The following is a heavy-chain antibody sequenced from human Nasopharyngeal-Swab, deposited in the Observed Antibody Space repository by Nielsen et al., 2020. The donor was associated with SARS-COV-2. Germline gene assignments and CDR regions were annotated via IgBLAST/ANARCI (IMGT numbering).Heavy chain of an antibody. Sequence: SETLSLTCAVYGGSFSGYYWSWIRQPPGKGLEWIGYIYYSGSTNYNPSLKSRVTISVDTSKNQFSLKLSSVTAADTAVYYCARERQWLVPDAFDIWGQGTMVTVSS. CDR1: GGSFSGYY. J-gene: IGHJ3*02. CDR3: ARERQWLVPDAFDI. CDR2: IYYSGST. V-gene: IGHV4-59*01. D-gene: IGHD6-19*01.